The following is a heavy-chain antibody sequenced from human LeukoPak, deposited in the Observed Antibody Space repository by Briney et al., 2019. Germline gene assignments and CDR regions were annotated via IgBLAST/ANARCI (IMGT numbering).Heavy chain of an antibody. CDR1: GGSTNNSTYY. CDR3: ARESVLRYFDWSVMPESDN. Sequence: TASEALSLTCTVSGGSTNNSTYYWAWIRQSPGKGLEWIGSIYYSGSTYYNPSLKSRVTISIDTSKNQFSLKLSSVTAADTAVYYCARESVLRYFDWSVMPESDNWGQGTLVTVS. J-gene: IGHJ4*02. CDR2: IYYSGST. V-gene: IGHV4-39*02. D-gene: IGHD3-9*01.